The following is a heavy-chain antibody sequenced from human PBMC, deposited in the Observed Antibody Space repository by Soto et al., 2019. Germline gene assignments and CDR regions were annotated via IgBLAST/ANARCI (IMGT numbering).Heavy chain of an antibody. Sequence: PGGSLRLSCAASGFTSSSYWMHWVRQAPGEGLVWVSYIKPDGSRTKDADSVKGRFTISRDNARNTLYLRMNSLRAEDTAVYYCARDNNWSYDSWGRGTLVTVSS. D-gene: IGHD1-1*01. CDR1: GFTSSSYW. V-gene: IGHV3-74*03. CDR3: ARDNNWSYDS. J-gene: IGHJ4*02. CDR2: IKPDGSRT.